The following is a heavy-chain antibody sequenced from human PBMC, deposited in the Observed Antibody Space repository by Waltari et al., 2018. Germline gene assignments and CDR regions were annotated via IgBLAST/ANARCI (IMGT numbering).Heavy chain of an antibody. CDR2: ISRNGGST. J-gene: IGHJ1*01. D-gene: IGHD6-19*01. CDR1: GFPFSSYA. V-gene: IGHV3-64*01. Sequence: EVQLVESGGGLVPHGGSLRLSCAASGFPFSSYAIHWVRQAPGKGLEYVSAISRNGGSTYYAKSVKGRFTISRDNSKNTLYLQMGSLRAEDMAVYYCARGESSSGWYLNEYFQHWGQGTLVTVSS. CDR3: ARGESSSGWYLNEYFQH.